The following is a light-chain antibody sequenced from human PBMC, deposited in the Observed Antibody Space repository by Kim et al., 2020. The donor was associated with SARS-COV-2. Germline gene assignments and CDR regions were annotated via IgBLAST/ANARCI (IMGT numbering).Light chain of an antibody. CDR1: QSVSTN. J-gene: IGKJ1*01. Sequence: EIVLTQSPGTLSLSPGERATLSCRASQSVSTNLAWYQQKPGQAPRLLIYGASTRATGIPDRFSGGGSGTDFTLTISRLDPEDFAVYYCQQSGRSAWTFGQGTKVDIK. CDR2: GAS. V-gene: IGKV3-20*01. CDR3: QQSGRSAWT.